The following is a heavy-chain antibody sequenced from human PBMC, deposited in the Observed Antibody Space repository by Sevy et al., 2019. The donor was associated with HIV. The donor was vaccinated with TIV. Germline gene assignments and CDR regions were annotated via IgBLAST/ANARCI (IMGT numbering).Heavy chain of an antibody. D-gene: IGHD2-15*01. V-gene: IGHV3-7*01. J-gene: IGHJ6*02. CDR1: GFTFRSYW. CDR2: IMQDGSEK. Sequence: GGSLRLSCAASGFTFRSYWMSWVRQAPVKGLEWVANIMQDGSEKYYVDSVKGRFTISRDNAKNSMYLQINSLRVEDTAVYYCARDRDIQRGRSGMDVWGQGTTVTVSS. CDR3: ARDRDIQRGRSGMDV.